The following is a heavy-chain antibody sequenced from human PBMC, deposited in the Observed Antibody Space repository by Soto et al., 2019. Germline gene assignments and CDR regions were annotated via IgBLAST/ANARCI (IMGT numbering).Heavy chain of an antibody. V-gene: IGHV1-8*01. J-gene: IGHJ6*03. D-gene: IGHD6-13*01. CDR2: MNPNSGNT. Sequence: ASVKVSCKASGYTFTSYDINWVQQATGQGLEWMGWMNPNSGNTGYAQKIQGRVTMTRNTSISTAYMELSSLRSEDTAVYYCASRNRIGYSSSWYPKYYYYYMDVWGKGTTVTVSS. CDR3: ASRNRIGYSSSWYPKYYYYYMDV. CDR1: GYTFTSYD.